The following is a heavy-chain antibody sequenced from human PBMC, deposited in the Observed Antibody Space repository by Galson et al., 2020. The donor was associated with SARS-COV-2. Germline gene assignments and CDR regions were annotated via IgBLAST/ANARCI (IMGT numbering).Heavy chain of an antibody. CDR2: ISGDSTTI. CDR3: ARGFTSGKSDF. V-gene: IGHV3-48*01. D-gene: IGHD3-10*01. J-gene: IGHJ4*02. CDR1: GFSFTTSG. Sequence: GGSLRLSCAASGFSFTTSGIHWVRQAPGKGLEWLSFISGDSTTIHYADSVKGRITVSRDNAKSSLYLQMNSLRAEDTAVYSCARGFTSGKSDFWGQGTRVIVSS.